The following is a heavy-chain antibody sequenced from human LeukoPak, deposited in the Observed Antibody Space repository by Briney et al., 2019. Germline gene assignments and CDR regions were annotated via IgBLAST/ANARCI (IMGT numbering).Heavy chain of an antibody. J-gene: IGHJ4*02. CDR3: AKGWGPPSIAVAGTGFDC. V-gene: IGHV3-23*01. CDR1: GFTFSSYA. D-gene: IGHD6-19*01. Sequence: PGGSLRLSCAASGFTFSSYAMSWVRQAPGKGLEWVSAISGSGGSTYYADSVKGRFTISRDNSKNTLYLQMNSLRAEDTAVYYCAKGWGPPSIAVAGTGFDCWGQGTLVTVSS. CDR2: ISGSGGST.